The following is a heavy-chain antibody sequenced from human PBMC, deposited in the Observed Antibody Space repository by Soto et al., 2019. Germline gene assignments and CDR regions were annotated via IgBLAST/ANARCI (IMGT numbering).Heavy chain of an antibody. Sequence: SETLSLTCTVSGGSISSGGYYWSWIRQHPGKGLEWIGYIYYSGSTYYNPSLKSRVTISVDTSKNQFSLKLSSVTAADTAVYYCARDLADTYYYGSGSPLDVWGKGTTVTVSS. CDR1: GGSISSGGYY. J-gene: IGHJ6*04. CDR3: ARDLADTYYYGSGSPLDV. V-gene: IGHV4-31*03. D-gene: IGHD3-10*01. CDR2: IYYSGST.